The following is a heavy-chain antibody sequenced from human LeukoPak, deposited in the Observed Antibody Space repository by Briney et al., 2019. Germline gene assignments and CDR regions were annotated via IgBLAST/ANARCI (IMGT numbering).Heavy chain of an antibody. CDR1: GFTLSDYA. D-gene: IGHD1-14*01. V-gene: IGHV3-74*01. CDR2: FTADGSST. Sequence: GGSLRLSCAPSGFTLSDYAMYWVRHAPGKGLVWVSRFTADGSSTIYADSVMGRFTVSRDIAKNTLYLQMYSLRAEDTAVYYCARAQMGTPTDCWGQGTLVTVSS. J-gene: IGHJ4*02. CDR3: ARAQMGTPTDC.